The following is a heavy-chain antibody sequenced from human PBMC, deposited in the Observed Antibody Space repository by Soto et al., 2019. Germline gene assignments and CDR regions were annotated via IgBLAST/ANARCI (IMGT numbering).Heavy chain of an antibody. CDR2: MSYDGTKK. J-gene: IGHJ4*02. CDR1: GFTFSSYA. CDR3: AKDRTGESYEGLDY. Sequence: QVQLVESGGGVVQPGRSLRLSCAASGFTFSSYAMHWVRQAPGKGLAWVAIMSYDGTKKYYADSVNGRFTISRDNSKNTLYLQMNSLKTEDTAVYYCAKDRTGESYEGLDYWGQGTLVTVSS. D-gene: IGHD1-26*01. V-gene: IGHV3-30*18.